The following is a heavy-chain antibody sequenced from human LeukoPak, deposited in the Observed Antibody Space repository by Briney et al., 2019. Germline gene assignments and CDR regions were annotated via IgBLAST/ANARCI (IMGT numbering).Heavy chain of an antibody. CDR1: GFTFSSYA. V-gene: IGHV3-30*04. Sequence: GGSLRLSCAASGFTFSSYAMHWVRQAPGKGLEWVAVISYDGSNKYYADSVKGRFTISRDNSKNTLYMQMNSLRAEDTAVYYCANRESFDFWGQGTLVTVSS. J-gene: IGHJ4*02. CDR3: ANRESFDF. CDR2: ISYDGSNK.